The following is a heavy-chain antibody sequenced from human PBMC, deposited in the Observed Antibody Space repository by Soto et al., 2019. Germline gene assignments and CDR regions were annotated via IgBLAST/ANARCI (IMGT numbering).Heavy chain of an antibody. CDR3: AKARAVTLVRISLDQ. Sequence: LRLSCAASGFTFSTYTMTWVRQAPGKGLEWVSSVGGSGDGTYYADSVKGRFTISRDNSKNTLYLQMNSLRAEDTAIYYCAKARAVTLVRISLDQWGQGTLVTVSS. CDR1: GFTFSTYT. J-gene: IGHJ4*02. D-gene: IGHD6-19*01. CDR2: VGGSGDGT. V-gene: IGHV3-23*01.